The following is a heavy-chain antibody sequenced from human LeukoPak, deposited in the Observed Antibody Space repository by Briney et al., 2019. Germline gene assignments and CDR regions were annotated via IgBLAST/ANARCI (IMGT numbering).Heavy chain of an antibody. Sequence: SETLSLTCTVSGGSISSYYWSWIRQPPGKGLEWIGYIYYSGSTNYNPSLKSRVTISVDTSKNQFSLKLSSVTAADTAVYYRARSKYSGSYKEFDYWGQGTLVTVSS. CDR2: IYYSGST. D-gene: IGHD1-26*01. CDR3: ARSKYSGSYKEFDY. CDR1: GGSISSYY. V-gene: IGHV4-59*01. J-gene: IGHJ4*02.